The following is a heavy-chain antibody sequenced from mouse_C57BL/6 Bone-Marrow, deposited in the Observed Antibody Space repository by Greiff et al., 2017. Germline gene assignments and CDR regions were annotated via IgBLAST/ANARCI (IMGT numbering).Heavy chain of an antibody. CDR3: TTDGNYRGRGYYFDD. J-gene: IGHJ2*01. CDR1: GYTFTSYG. Sequence: LVESGAELARPGASVKLSCKASGYTFTSYGISWVKQRTGKGLEWIGEIYPRSGNTYYNEKFKGKATITADTSSNTAYLQLSSLTSEDTAVYYCTTDGNYRGRGYYFDDWGKGTTLTVSS. CDR2: IYPRSGNT. V-gene: IGHV1-81*01. D-gene: IGHD2-1*01.